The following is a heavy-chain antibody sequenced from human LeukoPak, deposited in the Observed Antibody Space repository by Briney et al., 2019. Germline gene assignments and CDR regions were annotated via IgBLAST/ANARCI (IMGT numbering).Heavy chain of an antibody. J-gene: IGHJ4*02. D-gene: IGHD1-26*01. CDR3: AKEVGTFTLDY. CDR2: ISYDGSNK. CDR1: GFTFSSYG. Sequence: GGSLRLSCAASGFTFSSYGMHWVRQAPGKGLEWVAVISYDGSNKYYADSVKGRFTISRDNSKNTLYLQMNSLRVEDTAVYYCAKEVGTFTLDYWGQGTLVTVSS. V-gene: IGHV3-30*18.